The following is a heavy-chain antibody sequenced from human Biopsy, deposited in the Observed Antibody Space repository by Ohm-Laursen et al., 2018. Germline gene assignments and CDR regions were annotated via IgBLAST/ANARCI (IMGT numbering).Heavy chain of an antibody. J-gene: IGHJ4*02. CDR1: GFTFSSYA. D-gene: IGHD3-3*01. V-gene: IGHV3-23*01. CDR2: IYTSGGST. CDR3: ARGGQGGFLEWLFIG. Sequence: SLRLSCTASGFTFSSYAMTWVRQAPGKGLEWVSVIYTSGGSTHYAVSVKGRFTISRDNSKNTLYLQMNSLRAEDTALYYCARGGQGGFLEWLFIGWGQGTLVTVSS.